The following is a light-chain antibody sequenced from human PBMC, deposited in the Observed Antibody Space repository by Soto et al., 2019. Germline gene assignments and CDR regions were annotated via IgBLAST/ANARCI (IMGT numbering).Light chain of an antibody. V-gene: IGLV2-23*01. CDR2: KGT. J-gene: IGLJ1*01. CDR3: CSSAPESTYV. Sequence: QSVLAQPACVSGSPGQSITISCTGTSSDVGAYDSVSWYQQHPHKAPQLVIYKGTQRPSGVSTRFSASTSGNAASLTISGLQADDEADYFCCSSAPESTYVFGTGTKVTAL. CDR1: SSDVGAYDS.